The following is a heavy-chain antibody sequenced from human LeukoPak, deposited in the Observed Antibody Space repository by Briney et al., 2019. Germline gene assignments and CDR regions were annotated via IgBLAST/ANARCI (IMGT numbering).Heavy chain of an antibody. CDR3: ARGGFSSSWYQGGEGPYYYYYMDV. Sequence: GASVKVSCKASGYTFTGYYMHWVRQAPGQGLEWMGRINPNSGGTNYAQKFQGRVTMTRDTSISTAYMELSRLRSDDTAVYYCARGGFSSSWYQGGEGPYYYYYMDVWGKGTTVTVSS. V-gene: IGHV1-2*06. J-gene: IGHJ6*03. CDR1: GYTFTGYY. D-gene: IGHD6-13*01. CDR2: INPNSGGT.